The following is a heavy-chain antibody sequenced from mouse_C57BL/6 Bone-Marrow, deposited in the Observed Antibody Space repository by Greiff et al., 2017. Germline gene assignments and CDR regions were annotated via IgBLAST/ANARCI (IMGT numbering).Heavy chain of an antibody. V-gene: IGHV14-4*01. Sequence: VQLQQSGAELVRPGASVKLSCTASGFNIKDDYMHWVKQRPEQGLEWIGWIDPENGDTEYASKFQGKATITADTSSNTAYLQLSSLTSEDTAVYYCMGDYYGSSYGFDYWGRGTTLTVSS. CDR1: GFNIKDDY. CDR3: MGDYYGSSYGFDY. CDR2: IDPENGDT. D-gene: IGHD1-1*01. J-gene: IGHJ2*01.